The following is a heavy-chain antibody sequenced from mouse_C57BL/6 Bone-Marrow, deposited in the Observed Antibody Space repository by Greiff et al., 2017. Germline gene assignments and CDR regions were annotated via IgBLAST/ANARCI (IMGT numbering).Heavy chain of an antibody. J-gene: IGHJ4*01. CDR3: ARTTTVVDYAMDY. Sequence: EVKLMESGGDLVKPGGSLKLSCAASGFTFSSYGMSWVRHTPDKRLEWVATISSGGSYTYYPDSVKGRFTISRDNAKNTLYLQMSSLKSEDTAMYYCARTTTVVDYAMDYWGQGTSVTVSS. V-gene: IGHV5-6*01. CDR1: GFTFSSYG. CDR2: ISSGGSYT. D-gene: IGHD1-1*01.